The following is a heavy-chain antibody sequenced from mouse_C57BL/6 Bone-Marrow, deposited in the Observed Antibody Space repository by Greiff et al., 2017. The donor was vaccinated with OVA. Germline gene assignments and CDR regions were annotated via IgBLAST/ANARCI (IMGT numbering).Heavy chain of an antibody. CDR1: GYTFTSYW. Sequence: VQLQQPGTELVKPGASVKLSCKASGYTFTSYWMHWVKQRPGQGLEWIGNINPSNGGTNYNEKFKSKATLTVDKSSSTAYMQLSSLTSENSAVYYCARSLAHYYGSPFDYWGQGTTLTVSS. CDR3: ARSLAHYYGSPFDY. D-gene: IGHD1-1*01. J-gene: IGHJ2*01. CDR2: INPSNGGT. V-gene: IGHV1-53*01.